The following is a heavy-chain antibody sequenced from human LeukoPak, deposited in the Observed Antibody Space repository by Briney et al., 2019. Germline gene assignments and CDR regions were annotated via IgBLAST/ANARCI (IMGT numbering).Heavy chain of an antibody. J-gene: IGHJ4*02. D-gene: IGHD6-13*01. CDR2: IIPIFGTA. Sequence: SVKVSCKASGGTFSSYAISWVRQAPGQGLEWMGGIIPIFGTANYAQKFQGRVTITADESTSTAYMELSSLRSEDTAVYYCATRKQLVWGFDDWGQGTLVTVSS. CDR1: GGTFSSYA. CDR3: ATRKQLVWGFDD. V-gene: IGHV1-69*13.